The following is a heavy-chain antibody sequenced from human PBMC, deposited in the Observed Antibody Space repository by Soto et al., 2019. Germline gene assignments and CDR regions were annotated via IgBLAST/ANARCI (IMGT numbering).Heavy chain of an antibody. CDR3: TTLIAAAGPDAFDI. Sequence: GGSLRLSCAASGFTFSSYAMHWVLQASGKGLEWVGRIRSKANSYATAYAASVKGRFTISRDDSKNTAYLQMNSLKTEDTAVYYCTTLIAAAGPDAFDIWGQGTMVTVSS. CDR1: GFTFSSYA. D-gene: IGHD6-13*01. J-gene: IGHJ3*02. V-gene: IGHV3-73*01. CDR2: IRSKANSYAT.